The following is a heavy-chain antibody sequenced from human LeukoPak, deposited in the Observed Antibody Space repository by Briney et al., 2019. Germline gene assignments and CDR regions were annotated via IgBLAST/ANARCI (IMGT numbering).Heavy chain of an antibody. D-gene: IGHD3-10*01. V-gene: IGHV4-30-4*01. CDR1: GGSISSGDYY. J-gene: IGHJ4*02. CDR3: ARGRGPYYYGSGSYLLDY. CDR2: IYYSGST. Sequence: SETLSLTCTVSGGSISSGDYYWSWIRQPPGKGLEWIGYIYYSGSTYYNPSLKSRVTISVDTSKNQFSLKLSSVTAADTAVYYCARGRGPYYYGSGSYLLDYWGQGTLVTVSS.